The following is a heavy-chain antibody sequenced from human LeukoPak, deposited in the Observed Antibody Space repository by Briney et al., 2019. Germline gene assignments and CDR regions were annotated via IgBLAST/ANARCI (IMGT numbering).Heavy chain of an antibody. Sequence: SETLSLTCAVYGGSFSGYYWSWIRQPPGKGLEWIGEINHSGSTNYNPSLKSRVTISVDTSKNQFSLKLSSVTTADTAVYYRARGESNANVDDYHYGSGSYYGYWGQGTLVTVSS. CDR1: GGSFSGYY. CDR2: INHSGST. CDR3: ARGESNANVDDYHYGSGSYYGY. J-gene: IGHJ4*02. V-gene: IGHV4-34*01. D-gene: IGHD3-10*01.